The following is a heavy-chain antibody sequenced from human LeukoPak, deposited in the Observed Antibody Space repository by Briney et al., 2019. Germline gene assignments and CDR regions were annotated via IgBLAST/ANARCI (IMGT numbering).Heavy chain of an antibody. D-gene: IGHD3-10*01. CDR3: ARLPMVRGVIITLYFDY. J-gene: IGHJ4*02. CDR2: IKQDGSEK. CDR1: GFNFSSYW. V-gene: IGHV3-7*01. Sequence: GSMRLSCAASGFNFSSYWMSWVRQAPGKGLEWVAIIKQDGSEKYYVVSVKGRFTISRDNAKNSLYLQMNSLRAEDTAVYYCARLPMVRGVIITLYFDYWGQGTLVTVSS.